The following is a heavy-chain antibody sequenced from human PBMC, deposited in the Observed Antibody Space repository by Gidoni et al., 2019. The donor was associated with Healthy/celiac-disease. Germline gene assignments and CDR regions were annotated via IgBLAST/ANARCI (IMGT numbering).Heavy chain of an antibody. CDR1: GGPFSSYA. CDR2: IIPIFGTA. Sequence: QVQLVQSGAEVKKPGSSVKVSCKASGGPFSSYAISWVRQAPGQGLEWMGGIIPIFGTANYAQKFQGRVTITADESTSTAYMELSSLRSEDTAVYYCAREERDSSGYSIPDYWGQGTLVTVSS. CDR3: AREERDSSGYSIPDY. V-gene: IGHV1-69*01. J-gene: IGHJ4*02. D-gene: IGHD3-22*01.